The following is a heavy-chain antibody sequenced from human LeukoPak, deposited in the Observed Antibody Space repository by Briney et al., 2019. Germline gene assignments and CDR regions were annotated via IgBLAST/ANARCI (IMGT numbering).Heavy chain of an antibody. J-gene: IGHJ6*02. Sequence: GGSLRPSVAASGFTSSSYERNWVRQAPGKGLEWVSYISSSGSTISYADSVKGRFTISRDNAKNSLYLQMNSLRAEDTAVYYCARAPRLDVWGQGTTVTVSS. V-gene: IGHV3-48*03. CDR3: ARAPRLDV. CDR2: ISSSGSTI. CDR1: GFTSSSYE.